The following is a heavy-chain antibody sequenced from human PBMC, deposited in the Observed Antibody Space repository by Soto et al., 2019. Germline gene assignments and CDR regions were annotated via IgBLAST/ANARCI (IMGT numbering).Heavy chain of an antibody. CDR2: IYYSGST. D-gene: IGHD1-26*01. CDR3: ARHSGSYYKLYFDL. V-gene: IGHV4-61*01. CDR1: GGSVISGSYY. Sequence: SETLSLTCTVSGGSVISGSYYFICIRQPPWNGLELIGYIYYSGSTNYNPSLKSRVTISVDTSKNQFSLKLSSVTAADTAVYYCARHSGSYYKLYFDLWGRGTLVTVSS. J-gene: IGHJ2*01.